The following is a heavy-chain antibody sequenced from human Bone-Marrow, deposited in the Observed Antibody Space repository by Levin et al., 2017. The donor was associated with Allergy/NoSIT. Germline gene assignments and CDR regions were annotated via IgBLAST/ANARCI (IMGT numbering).Heavy chain of an antibody. Sequence: SETLSLTCTVSGGSISSSSYYWGWIRQPPGKGLEWIGSIYYSGSTYYNPSLKSRVTISVDTSKNQFSLKLSSVTAADTAVYYCARQAAAVGLLDYWGQGTLVTVSS. J-gene: IGHJ4*02. CDR1: GGSISSSSYY. V-gene: IGHV4-39*01. CDR3: ARQAAAVGLLDY. D-gene: IGHD6-13*01. CDR2: IYYSGST.